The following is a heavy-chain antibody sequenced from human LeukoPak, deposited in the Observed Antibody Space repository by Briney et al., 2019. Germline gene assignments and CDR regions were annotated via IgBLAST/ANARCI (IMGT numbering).Heavy chain of an antibody. Sequence: SETLSLTCAVYGGSFSDYYWTWIRQPPGKGLEWIGEINRSGSPNNNPSLKSRVSISFDTSKNQFSLKLTSVTAADTAVYYCGSRRTAMFGVIKGPIDYWGQGTLVTVSS. CDR2: INRSGSP. CDR1: GGSFSDYY. J-gene: IGHJ4*02. D-gene: IGHD3-3*01. CDR3: GSRRTAMFGVIKGPIDY. V-gene: IGHV4-34*01.